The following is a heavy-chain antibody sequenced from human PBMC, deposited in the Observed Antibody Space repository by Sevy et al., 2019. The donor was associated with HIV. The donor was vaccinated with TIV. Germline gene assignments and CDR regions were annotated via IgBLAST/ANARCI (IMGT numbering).Heavy chain of an antibody. J-gene: IGHJ4*02. CDR2: IYHTGKT. V-gene: IGHV4-39*01. CDR1: GGSIASSTYY. CDR3: ARQSQRGKVAVPAQAHFFDY. Sequence: SETLSLTCTVSGGSIASSTYYWAWIRQPPGKGLEWIGSIYHTGKTYYSPSLESRRTISADTSKDQFSLRLTSVAAADTAVYYCARQSQRGKVAVPAQAHFFDYWGQGTLVTVSS. D-gene: IGHD2-21*02.